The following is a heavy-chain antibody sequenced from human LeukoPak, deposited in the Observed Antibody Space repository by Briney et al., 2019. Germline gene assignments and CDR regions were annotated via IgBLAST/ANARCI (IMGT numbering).Heavy chain of an antibody. CDR1: GFTFSSYA. D-gene: IGHD5-18*01. Sequence: AGGSLRLSCAASGFTFSSYAMHWVRQAPGKGLEWVSSISSSSSYIYYADSVKGRFTISRDNAKNSLYLQMNSLRAEDTAVYYCARDGDTAMVLPAFDIWGQGTMVTVSS. J-gene: IGHJ3*02. V-gene: IGHV3-21*01. CDR3: ARDGDTAMVLPAFDI. CDR2: ISSSSSYI.